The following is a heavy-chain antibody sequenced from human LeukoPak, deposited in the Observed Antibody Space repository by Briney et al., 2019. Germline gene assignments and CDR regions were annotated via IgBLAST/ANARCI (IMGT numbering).Heavy chain of an antibody. CDR1: GFTFSSYA. J-gene: IGHJ1*01. CDR2: IRGGGGST. Sequence: AGGSLRLSCAASGFTFSSYAMSWVRQAPGKGLEWVSAIRGGGGSTYYAGSVKGRFTISRDNSKNTLYLQMNSLRAEDTAVYYCAMGATSWSGYSFPKIFQHWGRGTLVTVSS. D-gene: IGHD3-3*01. V-gene: IGHV3-23*01. CDR3: AMGATSWSGYSFPKIFQH.